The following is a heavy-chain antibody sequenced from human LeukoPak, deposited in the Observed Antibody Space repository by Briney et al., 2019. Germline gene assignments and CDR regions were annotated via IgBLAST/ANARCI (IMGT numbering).Heavy chain of an antibody. CDR3: ARAGIVATIPYYFDY. J-gene: IGHJ4*02. CDR2: IYPGDSDT. Sequence: LGESLKISCKGSGYSFNSYWIGWVRQMPGKGLEWMGIIYPGDSDTRYSPSFQGQVTISAGKSIITAYLQWSSLKASDTAMYYCARAGIVATIPYYFDYWGQGTLVTVSS. V-gene: IGHV5-51*01. D-gene: IGHD5-12*01. CDR1: GYSFNSYW.